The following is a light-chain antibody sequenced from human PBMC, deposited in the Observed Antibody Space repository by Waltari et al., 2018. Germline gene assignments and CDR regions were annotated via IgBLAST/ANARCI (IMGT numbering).Light chain of an antibody. CDR1: SSAVGVYNY. V-gene: IGLV2-14*03. CDR3: SSYTSSSTLDVV. CDR2: DVS. Sequence: QSALTQTASESGSPGQSITISCTGTSSAVGVYNYFSWYQQHPGKAPKLMIYDVSNRPSGVSNRFSGSKSGNTASLTISGLQAEDEADYYCSSYTSSSTLDVVFGGGTKLTVL. J-gene: IGLJ2*01.